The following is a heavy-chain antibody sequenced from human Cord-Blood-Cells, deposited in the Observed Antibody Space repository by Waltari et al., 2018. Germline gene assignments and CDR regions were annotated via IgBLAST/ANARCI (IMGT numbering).Heavy chain of an antibody. CDR2: ISYDGSNK. CDR3: ARDPRLGFDY. Sequence: QVQLVESGGGVVQPGRSLRLSCAASGFTFSSYAMTWVRQAPGKGLEWVAVISYDGSNKYYADSVKGRFTISRDNSKNTLYLQMNSLRAEDTAVYYCARDPRLGFDYWGQGTLVTVSS. CDR1: GFTFSSYA. D-gene: IGHD7-27*01. V-gene: IGHV3-30-3*01. J-gene: IGHJ4*02.